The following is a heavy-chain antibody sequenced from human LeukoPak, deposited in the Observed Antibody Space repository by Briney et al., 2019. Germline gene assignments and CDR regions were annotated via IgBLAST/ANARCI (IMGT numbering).Heavy chain of an antibody. D-gene: IGHD6-6*01. J-gene: IGHJ5*02. CDR3: ARERVSSSSSFGWFDP. Sequence: ASVKVSCKASGGTFSSYAISWVRQAPGQGLEWMGWINPNSGGTNYAQKFQGRVTMTRDTSISTAYMELSRLRSDDTAVYYCARERVSSSSSFGWFDPWGQGTLVTVSS. CDR1: GGTFSSYA. CDR2: INPNSGGT. V-gene: IGHV1-2*02.